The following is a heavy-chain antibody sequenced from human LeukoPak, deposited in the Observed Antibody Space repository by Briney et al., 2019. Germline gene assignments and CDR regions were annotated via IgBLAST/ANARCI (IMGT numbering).Heavy chain of an antibody. J-gene: IGHJ4*02. Sequence: GGSLRLSCAASGFTFSSYAMNWVRQAPGEGLEWVSAISSGGGATYYADSVKGRFTISRDNSKNTLYLQMNSLRAEDTAVYYCAGLAQRYYYDSSAFDYWGQGTLVTVSS. CDR1: GFTFSSYA. CDR3: AGLAQRYYYDSSAFDY. CDR2: ISSGGGAT. D-gene: IGHD3-22*01. V-gene: IGHV3-23*01.